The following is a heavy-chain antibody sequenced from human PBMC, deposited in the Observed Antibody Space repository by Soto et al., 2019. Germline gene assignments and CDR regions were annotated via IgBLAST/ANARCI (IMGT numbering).Heavy chain of an antibody. CDR3: ARDGGLLTASWHYDL. CDR2: INPRTGST. Sequence: QVQLVQSGADVKKPGTSVKVSCKAAGYSFTNYCMYWVRQAPGQGLEWMGMINPRTGSTRYAQKFQERVTLTRDTSTTTVYMELSTLISDDTAVYYCARDGGLLTASWHYDLWGPGTLVTVSS. J-gene: IGHJ2*01. CDR1: GYSFTNYC. V-gene: IGHV1-46*01. D-gene: IGHD2-15*01.